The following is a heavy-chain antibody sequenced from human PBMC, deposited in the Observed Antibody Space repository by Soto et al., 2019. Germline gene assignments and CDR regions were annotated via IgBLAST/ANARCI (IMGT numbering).Heavy chain of an antibody. J-gene: IGHJ4*02. D-gene: IGHD3-16*02. CDR2: INQDESAE. V-gene: IGHV3-7*01. Sequence: HPGGSLRLSCTASGFTFRTYWMTWVRQAPGNGLEWVANINQDESAEYYVDSVKGRFTISRDNAKNSLYLQMSSLRAGDTAVYYCARGRVIHQTESDYWGQGTLVTVSS. CDR3: ARGRVIHQTESDY. CDR1: GFTFRTYW.